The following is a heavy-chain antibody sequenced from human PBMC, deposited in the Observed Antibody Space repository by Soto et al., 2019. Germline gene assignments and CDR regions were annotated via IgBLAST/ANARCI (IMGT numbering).Heavy chain of an antibody. J-gene: IGHJ4*02. CDR2: ISSSSSYI. V-gene: IGHV3-21*01. CDR3: ARDNGRTGSAYGDSGGY. Sequence: GGSLRLSCAASGFTFSSYSMNWVRQAPGKGLEWVSSISSSSSYIYYADSVKGRFTISRDNAKNSLYLQMNSLRAEDTAVYYCARDNGRTGSAYGDSGGYWGQGTLVTVSS. CDR1: GFTFSSYS. D-gene: IGHD4-17*01.